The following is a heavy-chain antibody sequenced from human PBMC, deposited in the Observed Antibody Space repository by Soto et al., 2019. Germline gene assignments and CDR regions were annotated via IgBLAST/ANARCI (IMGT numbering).Heavy chain of an antibody. J-gene: IGHJ6*02. V-gene: IGHV4-4*07. CDR1: GGSISSYY. CDR3: ARDRRGCSSTSCYHPSLDYYYGMDV. Sequence: SETLSLTCTVSGGSISSYYWSWVRQPAGKGLQWIGRIYTSGSTNYNPSLKSRVTMSVDTSKNQFSLKLSSVTAADTAVYYCARDRRGCSSTSCYHPSLDYYYGMDVWGQGTTVTVSS. D-gene: IGHD2-2*01. CDR2: IYTSGST.